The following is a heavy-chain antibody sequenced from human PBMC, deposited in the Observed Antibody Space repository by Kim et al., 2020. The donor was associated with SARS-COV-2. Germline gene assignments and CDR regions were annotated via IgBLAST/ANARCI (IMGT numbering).Heavy chain of an antibody. J-gene: IGHJ4*02. V-gene: IGHV3-21*01. CDR3: ARDVLRYFDRPTG. Sequence: GGSLRLSCAASGFTFSSYSMNWVRQAPGKGLEWVSSISSSSSYIYYADSVKGRFTISRDNAKNSLYLQMNSLRAEDTAVYYCARDVLRYFDRPTGWGQGTLVTVSS. CDR1: GFTFSSYS. CDR2: ISSSSSYI. D-gene: IGHD3-9*01.